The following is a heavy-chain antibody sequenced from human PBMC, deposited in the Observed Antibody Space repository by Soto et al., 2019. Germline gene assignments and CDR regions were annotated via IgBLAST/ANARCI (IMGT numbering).Heavy chain of an antibody. CDR2: IYRSGST. D-gene: IGHD3-10*01. CDR1: CGSISSGDYY. Sequence: HVKLQESGPGLVKPSQTLSLTCTVSCGSISSGDYYWSWIRQHPGKGLEWIGDIYRSGSTYYNLSIKSRVTMSVDRSKNQFALKLRSVTAADTAVYYCARDFDDSGTSYFDYWGQGILVTVSS. V-gene: IGHV4-31*03. J-gene: IGHJ4*02. CDR3: ARDFDDSGTSYFDY.